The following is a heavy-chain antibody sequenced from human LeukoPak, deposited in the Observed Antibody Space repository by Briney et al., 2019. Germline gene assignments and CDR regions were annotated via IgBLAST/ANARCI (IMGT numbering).Heavy chain of an antibody. V-gene: IGHV3-23*01. CDR3: AKDRGPGGKVYWFDP. Sequence: AGSLRLSCAASGFTFSNYAMNWVRQAPGKELEWFSDISGSGGSTYYADSVKGRFTISRDNSKNTLYLQMSSLRVEDTAVYYCAKDRGPGGKVYWFDPWGQGTLVTVSS. CDR1: GFTFSNYA. CDR2: ISGSGGST. D-gene: IGHD4-23*01. J-gene: IGHJ5*02.